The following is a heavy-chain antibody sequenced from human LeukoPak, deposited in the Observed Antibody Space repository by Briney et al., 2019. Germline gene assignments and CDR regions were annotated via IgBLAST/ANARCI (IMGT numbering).Heavy chain of an antibody. D-gene: IGHD3-22*01. CDR3: AKDTLLLLY. J-gene: IGHJ4*02. V-gene: IGHV3-23*01. CDR2: ISGSGGDT. Sequence: GGSLRLSCAASGFTFSNFAMSWVRRAPGKGLEWVSAISGSGGDTYYADSVKGRFTISRDNAKSTLYLQMNSLRAEDTALYYCAKDTLLLLYWGQGTLVTVSS. CDR1: GFTFSNFA.